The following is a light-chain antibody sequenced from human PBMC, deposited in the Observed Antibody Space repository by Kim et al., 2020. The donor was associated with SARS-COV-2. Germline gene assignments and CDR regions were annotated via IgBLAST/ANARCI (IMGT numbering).Light chain of an antibody. CDR1: QSISIY. CDR2: SAS. CDR3: QQIYSNIRT. Sequence: ASVGDRVTITCRASQSISIYLNWYQQKPGKAPKLLIYSASTLQSGVPSRFSGSGSGTDFTLTISSLQPEDFATYYCQQIYSNIRTFGQGTKVDIK. J-gene: IGKJ1*01. V-gene: IGKV1-39*01.